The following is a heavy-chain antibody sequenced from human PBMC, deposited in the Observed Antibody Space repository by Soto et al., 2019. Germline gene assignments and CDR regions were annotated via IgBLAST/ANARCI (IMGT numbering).Heavy chain of an antibody. J-gene: IGHJ6*02. D-gene: IGHD6-19*01. CDR3: APIPGIAGADTFSYYYSGMDV. CDR1: GYTFTSYD. V-gene: IGHV1-8*01. CDR2: MNPNSGNT. Sequence: ASVKVSCKASGYTFTSYDINWVRQATGQGLEWMGWMNPNSGNTGYAQKFQGRVTMTRNTSISTAYMELSSLRSEDTAVYYCAPIPGIAGADTFSYYYSGMDVWGQGTTVTVS.